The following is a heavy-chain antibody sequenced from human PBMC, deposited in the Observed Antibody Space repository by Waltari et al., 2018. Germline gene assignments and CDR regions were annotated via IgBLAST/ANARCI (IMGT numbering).Heavy chain of an antibody. CDR1: GGSISSYY. D-gene: IGHD1-26*01. V-gene: IGHV4-59*01. CDR2: IYYSGST. Sequence: QVQLQESGPGLVKPSETLSLTCTVSGGSISSYYWSWIRQPPGKGLEWIGYIYYSGSTNYHPSLKSRVTISVDTSKNQFSLKLSSVTAADTAVYYCARSRPIVGATYAFDIWGQGTMVTVSS. J-gene: IGHJ3*02. CDR3: ARSRPIVGATYAFDI.